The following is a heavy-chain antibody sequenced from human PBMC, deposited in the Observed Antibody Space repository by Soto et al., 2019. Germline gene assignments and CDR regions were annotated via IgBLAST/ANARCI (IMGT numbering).Heavy chain of an antibody. CDR2: ISNSDNTI. CDR1: GFSLSDYY. D-gene: IGHD5-12*01. J-gene: IGHJ4*02. Sequence: PGGSLRLSCAASGFSLSDYYIGWSRQAPGKGLEWISFISNSDNTIYYADSMKGRFTISRGNAENSLYLQMNSLRVEDTAVYYCATYGGYVRSLDYWGQGTLVTVSS. CDR3: ATYGGYVRSLDY. V-gene: IGHV3-11*01.